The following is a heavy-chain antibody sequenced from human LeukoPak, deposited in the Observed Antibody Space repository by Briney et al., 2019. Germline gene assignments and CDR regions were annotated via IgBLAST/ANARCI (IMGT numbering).Heavy chain of an antibody. V-gene: IGHV3-23*01. CDR3: ASRWGIAVDGAFDY. D-gene: IGHD6-19*01. J-gene: IGHJ4*02. Sequence: GGSLRLSCAASGFTISDYYMCSGVQAPPERLQGCSGISGSGGSTYYTPSLKSRVTISRDNSKNTLSLQMNTLSAEDTAVYYCASRWGIAVDGAFDYWGEGTLVTVSS. CDR2: ISGSGGST. CDR1: GFTISDYY.